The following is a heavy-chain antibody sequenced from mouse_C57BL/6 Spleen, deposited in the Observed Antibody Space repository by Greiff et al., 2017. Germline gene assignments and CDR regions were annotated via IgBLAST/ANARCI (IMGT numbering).Heavy chain of an antibody. Sequence: EVQLQQSGPGLVKPSQSLSLTCSVTGYSITSGYYWNWIRQFPGNKLEWMGYISYDGSNNYNPSLKNRISITRDTSKNQFFLKLNSVTTEDTATYYCARGAYDYPFAYWGQGTLVTVSA. CDR1: GYSITSGYY. CDR3: ARGAYDYPFAY. V-gene: IGHV3-6*01. CDR2: ISYDGSN. D-gene: IGHD2-4*01. J-gene: IGHJ3*01.